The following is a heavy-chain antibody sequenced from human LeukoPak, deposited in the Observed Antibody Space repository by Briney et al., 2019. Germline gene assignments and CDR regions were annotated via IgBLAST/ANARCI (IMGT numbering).Heavy chain of an antibody. J-gene: IGHJ4*02. Sequence: GGSLRLSCAASGFTFSSYAMSWVRQAPGKGLEWVSAISGSGGSTYYADSVKGRFTISRDNSKNTLYPQMNSLRAEDTAVYYCARRYCSGGSCYGYWGQGTLVTVSS. CDR2: ISGSGGST. V-gene: IGHV3-23*01. CDR1: GFTFSSYA. D-gene: IGHD2-15*01. CDR3: ARRYCSGGSCYGY.